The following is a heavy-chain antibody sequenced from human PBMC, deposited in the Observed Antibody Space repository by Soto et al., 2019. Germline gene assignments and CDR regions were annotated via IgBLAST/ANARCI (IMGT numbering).Heavy chain of an antibody. J-gene: IGHJ3*01. CDR2: IYSGGST. V-gene: IGHV3-NL1*01. Sequence: PGGSLRLSCRTSGFRFSSYGMHWVRQAPGKGLEWVSVIYSGGSTYYADSVKGRFTISRDNGKNTVYLQMNSLRVDDTALYYCVRPRRFTDGFDLWGQGTMVTVSS. CDR1: GFRFSSYG. D-gene: IGHD4-4*01. CDR3: VRPRRFTDGFDL.